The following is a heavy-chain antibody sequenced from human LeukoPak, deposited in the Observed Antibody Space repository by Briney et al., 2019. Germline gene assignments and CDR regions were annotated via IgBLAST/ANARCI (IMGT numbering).Heavy chain of an antibody. Sequence: GASVKVSCKASGGTFSSYAISCVRQAPGQGLEWMGWINPNSGGTNYAQKFQGRVTMTRDTSISTAYMELSRLRSDDTAVYYCARDGRSTWGQGTLVTVSS. CDR1: GGTFSSYA. J-gene: IGHJ5*02. CDR3: ARDGRST. V-gene: IGHV1-2*02. CDR2: INPNSGGT. D-gene: IGHD6-13*01.